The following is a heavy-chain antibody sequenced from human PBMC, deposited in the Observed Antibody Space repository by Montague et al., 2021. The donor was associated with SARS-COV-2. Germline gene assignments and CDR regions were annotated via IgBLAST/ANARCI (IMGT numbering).Heavy chain of an antibody. CDR3: ARDVVAAPGTFDY. CDR2: VSASGST. J-gene: IGHJ4*02. CDR1: GDSISYFY. V-gene: IGHV4-4*07. Sequence: SETLSLTCTVSGDSISYFYWSWIRQPAGKGLEWIGRVSASGSTNYNPSLNSRVTMSVGTSKKQFPLRLSPVTAADTAVYYCARDVVAAPGTFDYWGQGTLVTVSS. D-gene: IGHD6-13*01.